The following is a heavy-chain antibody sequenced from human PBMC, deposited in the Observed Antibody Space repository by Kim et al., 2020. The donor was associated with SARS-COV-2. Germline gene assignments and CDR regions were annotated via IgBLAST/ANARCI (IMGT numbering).Heavy chain of an antibody. Sequence: KSRVTISVDTSKNQFSLKLSSVTAADTAVYYCARGVRSYNWNGANDAFDIWGQGTMVTVSS. J-gene: IGHJ3*02. V-gene: IGHV4-59*09. CDR3: ARGVRSYNWNGANDAFDI. D-gene: IGHD1-1*01.